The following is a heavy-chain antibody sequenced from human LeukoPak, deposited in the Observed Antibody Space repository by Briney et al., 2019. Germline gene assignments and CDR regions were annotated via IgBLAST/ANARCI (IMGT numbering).Heavy chain of an antibody. V-gene: IGHV3-11*04. CDR3: ARDNYGDYEVIDY. J-gene: IGHJ4*02. D-gene: IGHD4-17*01. Sequence: PGGSLRLSCAASGFTFSDYYMSWIRQAPGKGLEWVSYISSSGSTIHYADSVKGRFTISRDNAKNSLYLQMNSLRAEDTAVYYCARDNYGDYEVIDYWGQGTLVTVSS. CDR1: GFTFSDYY. CDR2: ISSSGSTI.